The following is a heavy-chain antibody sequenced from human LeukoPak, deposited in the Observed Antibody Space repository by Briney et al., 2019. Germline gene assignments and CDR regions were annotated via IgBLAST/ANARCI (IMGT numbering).Heavy chain of an antibody. V-gene: IGHV3-48*01. CDR3: AREAAPYYDFWSGYYTYYMDV. CDR1: GFTFSSYS. D-gene: IGHD3-3*01. J-gene: IGHJ6*03. CDR2: ISSSSSTI. Sequence: GGPLRLSCAASGFTFSSYSMNWVRQAPGKGLEWVSYISSSSSTIYYADSVKGRFTISRDNAKNSLYLQMNSLRAEDTAVYYCAREAAPYYDFWSGYYTYYMDVWGKGTTVTVSS.